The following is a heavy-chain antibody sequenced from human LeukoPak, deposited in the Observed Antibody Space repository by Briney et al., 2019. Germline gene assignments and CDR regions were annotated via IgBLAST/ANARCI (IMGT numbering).Heavy chain of an antibody. CDR2: IYYSGST. Sequence: SETLSLTCTVSGGSISSSSYYWGWIRQPPGKGLEWIGSIYYSGSTYYNPSLKSRVTISVDTSKNQFSLKLSSVTAADTAVYYCAKDCRPHIVVVISGMDVWGQGTTVTVSS. J-gene: IGHJ6*02. D-gene: IGHD3-22*01. CDR1: GGSISSSSYY. CDR3: AKDCRPHIVVVISGMDV. V-gene: IGHV4-39*07.